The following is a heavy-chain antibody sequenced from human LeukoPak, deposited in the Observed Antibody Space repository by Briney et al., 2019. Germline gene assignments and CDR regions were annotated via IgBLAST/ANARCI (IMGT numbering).Heavy chain of an antibody. J-gene: IGHJ3*02. CDR1: GFTFSSYA. D-gene: IGHD2-21*02. CDR2: FSGSGGST. Sequence: PGGSLRLSCAASGFTFSSYAMSWVRQAPGKGLEWVSTFSGSGGSTYYADSAKGRFTISRDNSKNTLYLQMSSLRAEDTAVYYCAKDGDYCGGDCYFGTFDIWGQGTMVTVSS. V-gene: IGHV3-23*01. CDR3: AKDGDYCGGDCYFGTFDI.